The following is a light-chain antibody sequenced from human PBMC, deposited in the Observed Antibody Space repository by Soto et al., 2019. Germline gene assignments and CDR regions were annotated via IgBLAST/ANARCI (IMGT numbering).Light chain of an antibody. J-gene: IGKJ1*01. Sequence: EILLTQSPSTLSLSPWERASLSCRASRSVSGSYVAWYQQKPGQAPRLLIYDASSRTTGIPDRFSGSGSGTDFTLTITRLEPEDFALYYCQQYGSSPPTFGQGTKVDIK. CDR3: QQYGSSPPT. CDR1: RSVSGSY. CDR2: DAS. V-gene: IGKV3-20*01.